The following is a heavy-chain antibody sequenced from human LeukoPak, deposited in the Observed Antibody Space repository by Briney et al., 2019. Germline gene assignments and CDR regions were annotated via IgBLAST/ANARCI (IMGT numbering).Heavy chain of an antibody. CDR2: IKGDGSEK. CDR1: GFIFSNNW. D-gene: IGHD1-26*01. J-gene: IGHJ4*02. V-gene: IGHV3-7*01. CDR3: ARDDFSGSYCD. Sequence: GGPLRLSCGASGFIFSNNWMSWVRQAPGKGPGWVANIKGDGSEKYYVDSVKGRFTISRDNTRNSLYLQMNSLRADDTATYYCARDDFSGSYCDWGQGTLVTVSS.